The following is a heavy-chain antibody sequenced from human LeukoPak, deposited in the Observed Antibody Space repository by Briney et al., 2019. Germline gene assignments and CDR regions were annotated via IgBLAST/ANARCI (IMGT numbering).Heavy chain of an antibody. CDR2: IIPIFGTA. Sequence: SVKVSCKASGGTFSSYAISWARQAPGQGLEWMGGIIPIFGTANYAQKFQGRVTITADKSTSTAYMELSSLRSEDTAVYYCARVVPAAMGAYYYYYGMDVWGKGTTVTVSS. CDR3: ARVVPAAMGAYYYYYGMDV. J-gene: IGHJ6*04. D-gene: IGHD2-2*01. CDR1: GGTFSSYA. V-gene: IGHV1-69*06.